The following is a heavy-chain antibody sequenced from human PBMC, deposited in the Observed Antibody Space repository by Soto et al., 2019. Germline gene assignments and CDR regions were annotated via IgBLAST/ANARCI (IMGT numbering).Heavy chain of an antibody. V-gene: IGHV1-69*06. CDR1: GGTFSSYA. D-gene: IGHD5-12*01. Sequence: ASVNVSCKASGGTFSSYAISWVRQAPGQGLEWMGGIIPIFGTANYAQKFQGRVTITADKSTSTAYMELSSLRSEDTAVYYCARGIHWLSNWFDPWGQGNLVTVSS. CDR3: ARGIHWLSNWFDP. J-gene: IGHJ5*02. CDR2: IIPIFGTA.